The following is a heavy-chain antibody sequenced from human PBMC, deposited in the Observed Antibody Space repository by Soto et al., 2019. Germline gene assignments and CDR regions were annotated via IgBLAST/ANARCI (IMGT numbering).Heavy chain of an antibody. D-gene: IGHD6-13*01. CDR2: INSDGSST. J-gene: IGHJ4*02. V-gene: IGHV3-74*01. CDR3: ASIDEQQLDFDY. Sequence: GGSLRLSCAASGFTFSSYWMHWVRQAPGKGLVWVSRINSDGSSTSYADSVKGRFTISRDNAKNTLYLQMNSLRAEDTAVYYCASIDEQQLDFDYWGQGTQVTVSS. CDR1: GFTFSSYW.